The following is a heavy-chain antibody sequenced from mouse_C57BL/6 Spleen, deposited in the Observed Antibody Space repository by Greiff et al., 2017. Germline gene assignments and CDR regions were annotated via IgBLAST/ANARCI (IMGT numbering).Heavy chain of an antibody. D-gene: IGHD1-1*01. V-gene: IGHV14-4*01. Sequence: VQLQQSGAELVRPGASVKLSCTASGFNIKDDYMHWVKQRPEQGLEWIGWIDPENGDTEYASKFQGKAPITADTSSNTAYLQLSSLTSEDTAVYYCTTSTVVATRYFDYWGQGTTLTVSS. J-gene: IGHJ2*01. CDR1: GFNIKDDY. CDR3: TTSTVVATRYFDY. CDR2: IDPENGDT.